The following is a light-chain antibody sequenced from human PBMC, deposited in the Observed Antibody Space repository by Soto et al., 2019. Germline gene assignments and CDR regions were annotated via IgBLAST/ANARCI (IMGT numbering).Light chain of an antibody. J-gene: IGKJ4*01. Sequence: PGERATLSCRASQSVSSYLAWYQQKPGQAPRLLIYDASNRATGIPARFSGSGSGTDFTLTISSLEPEDFAVYYCQQYNNWLPLTFGGGTKVEIK. V-gene: IGKV3-11*01. CDR2: DAS. CDR1: QSVSSY. CDR3: QQYNNWLPLT.